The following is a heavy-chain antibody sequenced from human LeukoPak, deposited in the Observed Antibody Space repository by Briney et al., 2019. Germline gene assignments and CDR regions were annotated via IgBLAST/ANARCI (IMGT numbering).Heavy chain of an antibody. J-gene: IGHJ4*02. CDR1: GGSISNTSYY. V-gene: IGHV4-39*07. CDR2: IYYSGTT. CDR3: AREMLNGSGYFDH. Sequence: SETLSLTCTVSGGSISNTSYYWGWIRQPPGKGLEWIGSIYYSGTTYYNPSLKSRVTISVDTSKNQFSLKLSSVTAADTAFYYCAREMLNGSGYFDHWGQGTLVTVSS. D-gene: IGHD3-3*01.